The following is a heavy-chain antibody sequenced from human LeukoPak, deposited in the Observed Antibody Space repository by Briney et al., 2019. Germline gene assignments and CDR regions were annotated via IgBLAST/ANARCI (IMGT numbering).Heavy chain of an antibody. J-gene: IGHJ3*02. Sequence: PSETLSLTCAVYGGSFSGYYWSWIRQPPGKGLEWIGYIYYSGSTYYNPSLKSRVTISVDTSKNQFSLKLSSVTAADTAVYYCARDKTFDIWGQGTMVTVSS. CDR2: IYYSGST. V-gene: IGHV4-30-4*08. CDR3: ARDKTFDI. CDR1: GGSFSGYY.